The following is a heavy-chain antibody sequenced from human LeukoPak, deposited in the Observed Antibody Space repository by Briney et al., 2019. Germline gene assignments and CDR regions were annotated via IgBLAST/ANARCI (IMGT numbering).Heavy chain of an antibody. CDR3: ARVLATVTTYGGGFDI. CDR1: GFTFSDFY. CDR2: ISSSSSHT. Sequence: PGGSLRLSCAASGFTFSDFYMNWIRQAPGKGPEWISFISSSSSHTNYADSVKGRFTISRDNAKNSLYLQMNSLRAEDTAVYYCARVLATVTTYGGGFDIWGQGTMVTVSS. V-gene: IGHV3-11*06. D-gene: IGHD4-17*01. J-gene: IGHJ3*02.